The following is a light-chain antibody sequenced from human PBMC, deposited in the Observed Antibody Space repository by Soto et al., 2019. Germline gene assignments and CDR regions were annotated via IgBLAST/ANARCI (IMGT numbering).Light chain of an antibody. CDR3: QQTYGTPPWT. J-gene: IGKJ1*01. Sequence: DIQMTQSPFSLSASIGDRVSITCRASQTISNYLNWYQQKPGKAPYLLIYGASSLQTGVPSRFSGSGSGTDFTLTISSLQPEDFATYYCQQTYGTPPWTFGQGTKVEIK. V-gene: IGKV1-39*01. CDR1: QTISNY. CDR2: GAS.